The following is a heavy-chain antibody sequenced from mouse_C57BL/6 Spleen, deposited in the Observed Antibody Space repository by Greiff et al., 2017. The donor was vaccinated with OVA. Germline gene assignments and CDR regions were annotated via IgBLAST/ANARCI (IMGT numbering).Heavy chain of an antibody. CDR1: GYTFTEST. CDR2: FYPGSGSI. V-gene: IGHV1-62-2*01. D-gene: IGHD2-4*01. CDR3: ARHEGNYDYDDAPFAY. J-gene: IGHJ3*01. Sequence: QVQLQQSGAELVKPGASVKLSCKASGYTFTESTIHWVKQRSGQGLEWIGWFYPGSGSIKYNEKFKDKATLTADKSSSTVYMELSRLTSEDSAVYFCARHEGNYDYDDAPFAYWGQGTLVTVSA.